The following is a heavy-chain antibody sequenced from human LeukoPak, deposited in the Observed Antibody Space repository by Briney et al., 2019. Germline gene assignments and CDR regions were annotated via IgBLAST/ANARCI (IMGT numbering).Heavy chain of an antibody. D-gene: IGHD5-12*01. V-gene: IGHV3-33*01. CDR1: GFTFSSYG. J-gene: IGHJ4*02. CDR2: IWYDGSNK. CDR3: ARDPGDGYENYFDY. Sequence: GRSLRLSCAASGFTFSSYGMHWVRQAPGKGLEWVAVIWYDGSNKYYADSVKGRFTISRDNSKNTLYLQMNSLRAEDTAVYYCARDPGDGYENYFDYWGQGTLVTVSS.